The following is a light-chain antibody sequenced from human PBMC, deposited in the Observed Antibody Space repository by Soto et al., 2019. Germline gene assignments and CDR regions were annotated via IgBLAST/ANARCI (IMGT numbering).Light chain of an antibody. Sequence: EIVLTQSPGTLYLSPGERATLSCRASQSVSVNSLAWYQQKGGQAPRLLIYAASTRATGVPDMFSGTGSGTDFALSISRLETDDSAVYYCQQYGGSPFTFGPGTKVDIK. CDR2: AAS. CDR3: QQYGGSPFT. J-gene: IGKJ3*01. V-gene: IGKV3-20*01. CDR1: QSVSVNS.